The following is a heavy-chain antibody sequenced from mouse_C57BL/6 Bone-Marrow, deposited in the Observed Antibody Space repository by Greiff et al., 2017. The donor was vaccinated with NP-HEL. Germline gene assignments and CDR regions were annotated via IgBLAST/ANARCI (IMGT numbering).Heavy chain of an antibody. CDR3: ARWGYYEDYFDY. CDR1: GYTFTDYY. D-gene: IGHD2-4*01. CDR2: INPYNGGT. Sequence: VQLQQSGPVLVKPGASVKMSCKASGYTFTDYYMNWVKQSHGKSLEWIGVINPYNGGTSYNQKFKGKATLTVDKSSSTAYMELNSLTSEDSAVYYCARWGYYEDYFDYWGQGTTLTVSS. V-gene: IGHV1-19*01. J-gene: IGHJ2*01.